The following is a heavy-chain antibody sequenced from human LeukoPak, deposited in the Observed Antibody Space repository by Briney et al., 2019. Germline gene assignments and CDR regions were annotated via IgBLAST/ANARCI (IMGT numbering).Heavy chain of an antibody. CDR3: ATTGYSSRNY. V-gene: IGHV3-23*01. CDR2: ISGSGGST. D-gene: IGHD6-13*01. CDR1: GFTFSSYA. Sequence: GGSLRLSCAASGFTFSSYAMSWVRQAPGKGLEWVSTISGSGGSTYYADSVKGRFTISRDNSKNTLYLQMNSLRAEDTAVYYCATTGYSSRNYWGQGTLVTVSS. J-gene: IGHJ4*02.